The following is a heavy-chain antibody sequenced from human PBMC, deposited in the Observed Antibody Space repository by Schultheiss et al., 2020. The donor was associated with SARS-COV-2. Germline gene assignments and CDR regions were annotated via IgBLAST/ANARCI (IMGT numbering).Heavy chain of an antibody. Sequence: ASVKVSCKASGYTFTGYYMHWVRQAPGQGLEWMGWINPNSGGTNYAQKFQGRVTMTRDTSISTAYMELSRLRSDDTAVYYCARDLGWGYTAMVTGAFDIWGQGTMVTVSS. V-gene: IGHV1-2*02. CDR1: GYTFTGYY. CDR3: ARDLGWGYTAMVTGAFDI. CDR2: INPNSGGT. J-gene: IGHJ3*02. D-gene: IGHD5-18*01.